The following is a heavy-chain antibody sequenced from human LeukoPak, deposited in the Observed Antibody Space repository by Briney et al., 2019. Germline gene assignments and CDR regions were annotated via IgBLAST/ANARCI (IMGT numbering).Heavy chain of an antibody. V-gene: IGHV4-59*08. CDR3: ARHGGGWSFDY. D-gene: IGHD6-19*01. Sequence: KPSETLSLTCIVSGGSISPYYWSWIRQPPGKGLEWIGYVPYSGSTNYNPSLKSRVSISVDTSKNQFSLNLNSLTAADTAVYYCARHGGGWSFDYWGQGTLITVSS. CDR2: VPYSGST. CDR1: GGSISPYY. J-gene: IGHJ4*02.